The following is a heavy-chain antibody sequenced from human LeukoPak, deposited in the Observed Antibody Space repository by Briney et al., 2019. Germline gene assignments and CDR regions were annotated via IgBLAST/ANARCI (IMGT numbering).Heavy chain of an antibody. CDR1: GFTFSSYS. J-gene: IGHJ4*02. V-gene: IGHV3-21*01. D-gene: IGHD5-24*01. Sequence: PGGSLRLSCAASGFTFSSYSMNWVRQAPGKGREWVSSISSSSSYIYYADSVKGRFTISRDNAKNSLYLQMNSLRAEDTALYYCARDLRDGYNLLDSWGQGTLVTVSS. CDR2: ISSSSSYI. CDR3: ARDLRDGYNLLDS.